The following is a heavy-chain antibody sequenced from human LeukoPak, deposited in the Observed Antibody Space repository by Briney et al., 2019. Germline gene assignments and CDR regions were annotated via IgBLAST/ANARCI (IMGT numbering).Heavy chain of an antibody. D-gene: IGHD3-10*01. J-gene: IGHJ6*04. CDR1: GGSISSYY. CDR3: ARGRGFGAGMDV. CDR2: IYYRGST. Sequence: PSETLSLTCTVSGGSISSYYWSWIRQPPGKGLEWIGYIYYRGSTNYNPSLKSRVTISVDTSKNQFSLKLSSVTAADTAVYYCARGRGFGAGMDVWGKGTTVTVSS. V-gene: IGHV4-59*01.